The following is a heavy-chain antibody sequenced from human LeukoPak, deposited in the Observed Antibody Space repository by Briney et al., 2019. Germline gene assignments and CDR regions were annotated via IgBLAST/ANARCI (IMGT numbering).Heavy chain of an antibody. V-gene: IGHV5-51*01. CDR3: ARHLSAPDY. CDR2: INPADSDT. J-gene: IGHJ4*02. Sequence: GESLKISCKGYGYSFISHWIGWVRQMPGMGLQWMGIINPADSDTRYSPSFQGQVTTSADRSISTVYLQWSSLKASDTAIYFCARHLSAPDYWGQGTLVTVSS. CDR1: GYSFISHW.